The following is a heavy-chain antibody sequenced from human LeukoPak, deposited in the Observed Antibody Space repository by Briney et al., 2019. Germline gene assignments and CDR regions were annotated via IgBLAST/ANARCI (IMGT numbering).Heavy chain of an antibody. V-gene: IGHV4-59*01. Sequence: SETLSLTCALYGGSFSGYYWSWIRQPPGEGLEWIGYIYYSGSTNYNPSLKSRVTISVDASKNQFSLKLSSVTAADTAVYYCARWNPYDSSGYYYAFDYWGQGTLVTVSS. CDR3: ARWNPYDSSGYYYAFDY. CDR1: GGSFSGYY. J-gene: IGHJ4*02. CDR2: IYYSGST. D-gene: IGHD3-22*01.